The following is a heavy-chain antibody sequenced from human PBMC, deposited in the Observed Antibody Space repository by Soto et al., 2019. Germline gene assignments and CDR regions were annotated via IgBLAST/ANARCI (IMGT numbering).Heavy chain of an antibody. CDR3: VNGSGRGAVAATGDP. Sequence: GGSLRLPCSASGFTFSRYAIHWVLQAHGKGMEHGSGRSNKVGITYYAEAGKGRFTISRDKSASMVFLQMSSLTTEDAGMYYCVNGSGRGAVAATGDPWGQGSLVTFSS. V-gene: IGHV3-64D*06. CDR1: GFTFSRYA. J-gene: IGHJ5*02. D-gene: IGHD6-19*01. CDR2: RSNKVGIT.